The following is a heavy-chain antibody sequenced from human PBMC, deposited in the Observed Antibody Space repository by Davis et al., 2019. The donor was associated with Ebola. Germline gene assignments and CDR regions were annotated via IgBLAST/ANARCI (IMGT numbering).Heavy chain of an antibody. D-gene: IGHD5-18*01. CDR3: AKLTAMAN. V-gene: IGHV3-9*01. Sequence: SLKISCAASGFTFDDYAMHWVRQAPGKGLEWVSGISWNSGSIGYADSVKGRFTISRDNAKNSLYLQMNSLRAEDTALYYCAKLTAMANWGQGTLVTVSS. CDR1: GFTFDDYA. CDR2: ISWNSGSI. J-gene: IGHJ4*02.